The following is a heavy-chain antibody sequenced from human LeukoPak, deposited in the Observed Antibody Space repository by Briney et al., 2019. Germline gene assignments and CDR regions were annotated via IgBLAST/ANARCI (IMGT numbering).Heavy chain of an antibody. Sequence: SVKVSCKASGGTFSSYAISWVRQAPGQGLEWMGRIIPILGIANYAQKFQGRVTITADKSTSTAYMELSSLRSEDTAVYYCARVVPGIAVAGPYYYYGMDVWGQGTTVTVSS. J-gene: IGHJ6*02. V-gene: IGHV1-69*04. CDR3: ARVVPGIAVAGPYYYYGMDV. CDR1: GGTFSSYA. D-gene: IGHD6-19*01. CDR2: IIPILGIA.